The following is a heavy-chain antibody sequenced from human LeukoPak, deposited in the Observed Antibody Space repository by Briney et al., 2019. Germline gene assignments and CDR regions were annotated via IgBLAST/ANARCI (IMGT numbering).Heavy chain of an antibody. J-gene: IGHJ4*02. CDR2: ISPYNGNT. CDR1: GYNFISYG. D-gene: IGHD5-12*01. CDR3: ARAQATDFDY. V-gene: IGHV1-18*01. Sequence: ASVKVSCKASGYNFISYGISWVRQAPGRGLEWMGWISPYNGNTNYAQKLQGRVTMTRNTSISTAYMELSSLRSEDTAVYYCARAQATDFDYWGQGTLVTVSS.